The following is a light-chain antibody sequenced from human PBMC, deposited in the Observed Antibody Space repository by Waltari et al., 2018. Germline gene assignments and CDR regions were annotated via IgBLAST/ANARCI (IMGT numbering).Light chain of an antibody. CDR2: GNP. V-gene: IGLV1-40*01. J-gene: IGLJ3*02. CDR1: SSNIGTGYN. Sequence: QSVLTQPPSVSGAPGQRVTISCTGSSSNIGTGYNVHWYRHPPGTAPTLLIYGNPKRPSGVPDRCSGSKSGTSTALAITGLQIDDEADYYCQSYDGRLNAWVFGGGTKLTVL. CDR3: QSYDGRLNAWV.